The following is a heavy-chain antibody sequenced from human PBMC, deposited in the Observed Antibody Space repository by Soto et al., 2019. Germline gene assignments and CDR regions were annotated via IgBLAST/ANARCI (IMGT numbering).Heavy chain of an antibody. J-gene: IGHJ6*02. Sequence: ASVKVSCKASGYTFTGYYMHWVRQAPGQGLEWMGWINPNSGGTNYAQKFQGRVTMTRDTSISTAYMELSRLRSDDTAVYYCARSKAVAGTVVYYYGMDVWGQGTTVTVS. V-gene: IGHV1-2*02. CDR3: ARSKAVAGTVVYYYGMDV. CDR2: INPNSGGT. D-gene: IGHD6-19*01. CDR1: GYTFTGYY.